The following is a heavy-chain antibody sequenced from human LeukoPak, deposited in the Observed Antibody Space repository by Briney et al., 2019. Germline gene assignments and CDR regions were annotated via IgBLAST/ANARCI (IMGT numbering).Heavy chain of an antibody. D-gene: IGHD3-3*01. J-gene: IGHJ4*02. CDR2: FDPEDGET. Sequence: ASVKVSCKVSGYTLTELSMHWVRQAPGKGLEWMGRFDPEDGETIYAQKFQGRVTMTRDTSISTAYMELSRLRSDDTAVYYCAIWGFLEWEVGPNRWGQGTLVTVSS. V-gene: IGHV1-24*01. CDR1: GYTLTELS. CDR3: AIWGFLEWEVGPNR.